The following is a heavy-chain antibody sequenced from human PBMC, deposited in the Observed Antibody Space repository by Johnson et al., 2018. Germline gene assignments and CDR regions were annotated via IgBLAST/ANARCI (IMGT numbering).Heavy chain of an antibody. CDR3: ARGSYYYDSSGYLGSFQH. J-gene: IGHJ1*01. Sequence: QVQLQQWGAGLLKPSETLSLTCAVYGGSFSGYYWSWIRQPPGKGLEWIGEINHSGSTNYNPAHKSRVTIPVDTSKNQFSLKLSAVTAADTAVYYCARGSYYYDSSGYLGSFQHWGQGTLVTVSS. CDR2: INHSGST. V-gene: IGHV4-34*01. CDR1: GGSFSGYY. D-gene: IGHD3-22*01.